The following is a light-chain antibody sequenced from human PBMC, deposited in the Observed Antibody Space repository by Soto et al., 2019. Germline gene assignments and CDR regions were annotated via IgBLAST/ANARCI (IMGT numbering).Light chain of an antibody. J-gene: IGLJ2*01. V-gene: IGLV2-14*01. Sequence: QSALTQPASVSGSPGQSITISCTGTSSDVGGYKYVSWYQQHPGKAPKLMIYEVSNRPSGVSNRFSGSKSGNTASLTISGLQAEDEADYDCSSYTSSSTVVFGGGTKVTVL. CDR1: SSDVGGYKY. CDR3: SSYTSSSTVV. CDR2: EVS.